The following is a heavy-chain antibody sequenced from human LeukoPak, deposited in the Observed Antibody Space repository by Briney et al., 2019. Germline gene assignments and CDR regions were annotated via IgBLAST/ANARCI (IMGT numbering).Heavy chain of an antibody. CDR3: ARDPAGKYSSSWFDY. CDR1: GFTFSSYA. D-gene: IGHD6-13*01. CDR2: IWYDGSNK. Sequence: RGSLRLSCTESGFTFSSYAMHWVRRAPGKGLEWVAVIWYDGSNKYYPDSVKGRFTISRDNSKNTLYLQMNSLRVEDTAVYYCARDPAGKYSSSWFDYWGQGTLVTVSS. J-gene: IGHJ4*02. V-gene: IGHV3-33*01.